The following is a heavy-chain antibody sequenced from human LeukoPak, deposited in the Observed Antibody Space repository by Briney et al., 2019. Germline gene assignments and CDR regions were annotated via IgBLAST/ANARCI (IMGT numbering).Heavy chain of an antibody. Sequence: GGSLRLSCAASGFIFSSYDMHWVRQAPGKGLEWVSAITGSGGRTYYADSVKGRFTISRDNSKNTLYLQMNSLRAEDTAIYYCAKEYTGTFSPFPSYFDNWGQGTLVTVSS. CDR2: ITGSGGRT. CDR3: AKEYTGTFSPFPSYFDN. J-gene: IGHJ4*02. CDR1: GFIFSSYD. V-gene: IGHV3-23*01. D-gene: IGHD1-26*01.